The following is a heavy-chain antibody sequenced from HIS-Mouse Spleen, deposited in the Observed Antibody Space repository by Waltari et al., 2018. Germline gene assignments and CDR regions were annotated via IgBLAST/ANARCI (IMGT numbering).Heavy chain of an antibody. CDR2: IYYSGGP. V-gene: IGHV4-39*07. CDR1: GGSISSSSYY. D-gene: IGHD6-13*01. J-gene: IGHJ2*01. CDR3: AREIPYSSSWYDWYFDL. Sequence: QLQLQESGPGLVKPSETLSLTCTVSGGSISSSSYYWGWIRQPPGKGLGWIGSIYYSGGPYYNPSLKSRVTISVDTSKNQFSLKLSSVTAADTAVYYCAREIPYSSSWYDWYFDLWGRGTLVTVSS.